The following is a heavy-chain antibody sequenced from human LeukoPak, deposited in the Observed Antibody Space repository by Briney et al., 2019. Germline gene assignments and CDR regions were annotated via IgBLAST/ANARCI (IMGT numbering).Heavy chain of an antibody. CDR3: ARLDYSNYYDAFDI. V-gene: IGHV4-34*01. CDR2: INHSGST. Sequence: SETLSLTCAVYGGSFSGYYWSWIRQPPGKGLEWIGEINHSGSTNYNPSLKSRVTISVDTSKNQFSLKLSSVTAADTAVYYCARLDYSNYYDAFDIWGQGTMVTVSS. D-gene: IGHD4-11*01. CDR1: GGSFSGYY. J-gene: IGHJ3*02.